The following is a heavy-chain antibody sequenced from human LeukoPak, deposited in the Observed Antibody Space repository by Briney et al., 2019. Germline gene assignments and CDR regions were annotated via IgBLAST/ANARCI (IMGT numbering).Heavy chain of an antibody. CDR3: ARGSEWYNVPAR. D-gene: IGHD6-19*01. V-gene: IGHV4-39*07. J-gene: IGHJ4*02. Sequence: SETLSLTCTVSGGSISSNSYYWGWIRQPPGNGLEWIGSIYYSGSTYYHPSLKSRVTISVDTSNNQFSLKLSSVTAADTAVYYCARGSEWYNVPARWGQGTLVTVSS. CDR1: GGSISSNSYY. CDR2: IYYSGST.